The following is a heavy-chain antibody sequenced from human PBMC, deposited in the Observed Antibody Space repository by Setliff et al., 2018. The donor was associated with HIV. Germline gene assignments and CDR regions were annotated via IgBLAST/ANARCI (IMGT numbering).Heavy chain of an antibody. Sequence: PSETLSLTCTVSGDSFTSSYWSWIRQPPGKGLEWIGYIYYSGSTNYNPSLKSRVTMSVDTSKTQFSLQLSSVTAADTALYYCARGWSSGWYNWFDPWGQGTLVTVPQ. D-gene: IGHD6-19*01. J-gene: IGHJ5*02. CDR1: GDSFTSSY. CDR3: ARGWSSGWYNWFDP. V-gene: IGHV4-59*01. CDR2: IYYSGST.